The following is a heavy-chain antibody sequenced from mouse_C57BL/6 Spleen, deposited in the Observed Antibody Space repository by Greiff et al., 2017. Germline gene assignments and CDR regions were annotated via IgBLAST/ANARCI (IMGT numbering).Heavy chain of an antibody. Sequence: EVQLQQSGAELVKPGASVKLSCTASGFNIKDYYMHWVKQRTEQGLEWIGRLDPEDGETKYAPKFQGQATITADTSSNTAYLTLSSLTSEDTAVYYCVRSGHYDYGDYAMDYWGQGTSVTGSS. V-gene: IGHV14-2*01. D-gene: IGHD2-4*01. CDR1: GFNIKDYY. CDR3: VRSGHYDYGDYAMDY. J-gene: IGHJ4*01. CDR2: LDPEDGET.